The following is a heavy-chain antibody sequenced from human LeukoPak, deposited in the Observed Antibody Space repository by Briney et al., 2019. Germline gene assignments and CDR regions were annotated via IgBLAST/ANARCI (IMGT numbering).Heavy chain of an antibody. CDR1: GYTFTGYY. D-gene: IGHD3-10*01. Sequence: GASVKVSCKASGYTFTGYYMHWVRQAPGQGLEWMGWINPNNGHTGYAQKFQGRVTMTMNTSISTAYMELSSLRSEDTAVYFCARSDRGYGSGRIYYYYMDVWGKGTTVTIS. V-gene: IGHV1-8*02. CDR3: ARSDRGYGSGRIYYYYMDV. J-gene: IGHJ6*03. CDR2: INPNNGHT.